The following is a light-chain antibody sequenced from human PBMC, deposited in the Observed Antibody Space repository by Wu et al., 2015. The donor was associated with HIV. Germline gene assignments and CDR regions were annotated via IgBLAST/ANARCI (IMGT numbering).Light chain of an antibody. J-gene: IGKJ4*01. CDR1: QIIIRN. CDR2: SAS. CDR3: QQYNRWPLT. Sequence: EVVMTQSPATLSVSPGERATLSCRASQIIIRNLAWYQQKHGQPPRLLIYSASVRAAGIPARFSDSRSGTEFTLTISSIQPEDFAVYFCQQYNRWPLTFGGGTKVEIK. V-gene: IGKV3-15*01.